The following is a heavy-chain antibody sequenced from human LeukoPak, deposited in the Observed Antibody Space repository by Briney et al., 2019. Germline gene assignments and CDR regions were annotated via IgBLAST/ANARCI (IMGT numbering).Heavy chain of an antibody. D-gene: IGHD2-2*01. CDR2: FDPEDGET. CDR3: ATTPHPAISLYYYGMDV. J-gene: IGHJ6*02. V-gene: IGHV1-24*01. CDR1: GYTLTELS. Sequence: ASVNVSCKVSGYTLTELSMHWVRQAPGKGLEWMGGFDPEDGETIYAQKFQGRVTMTEDTSTDTAYMELSSLRSEDTAVYYCATTPHPAISLYYYGMDVWGQGTTVTVSS.